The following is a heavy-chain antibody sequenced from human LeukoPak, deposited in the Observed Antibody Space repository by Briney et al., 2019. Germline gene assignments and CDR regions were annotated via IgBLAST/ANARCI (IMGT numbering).Heavy chain of an antibody. V-gene: IGHV1-8*03. CDR3: ARAPTGGLPFDY. D-gene: IGHD7-27*01. CDR2: MNPNSGNT. Sequence: ASVKVSCKASGYTFTSYDINWVRQATGQGLEWMGWMNPNSGNTGYAQKFQGRVTITRNTSISTAYMELSSLRSEDTAVYYCARAPTGGLPFDYWGQGTLVTVSS. J-gene: IGHJ4*02. CDR1: GYTFTSYD.